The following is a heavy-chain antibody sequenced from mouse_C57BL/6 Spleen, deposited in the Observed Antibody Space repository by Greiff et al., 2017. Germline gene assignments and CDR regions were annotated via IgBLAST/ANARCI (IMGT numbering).Heavy chain of an antibody. CDR3: ATNYYGSPAWFAY. J-gene: IGHJ3*01. Sequence: QVQLQQSGAELVRPGTSVKVSCKASGYAFTNYLIEWVKQRPGQGLEWIGVINPGSGGTNYNEKFKGKATLTADKSSSTAYMQLSSLTSEDSAVYVCATNYYGSPAWFAYWGQGTLVTVSA. CDR2: INPGSGGT. D-gene: IGHD1-1*01. CDR1: GYAFTNYL. V-gene: IGHV1-54*01.